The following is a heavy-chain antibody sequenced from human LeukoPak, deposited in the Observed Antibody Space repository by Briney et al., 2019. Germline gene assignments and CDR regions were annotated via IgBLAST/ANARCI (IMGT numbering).Heavy chain of an antibody. CDR3: ARGLLGGSITMVRGATANFDY. CDR1: GGSISSNDYY. Sequence: PSETLSLTCTVSGGSISSNDYYWGWIRQPPGKGLEWIGNILYSGNTFYHPSLKSRITIAVDTSKNQFSLNLSSVTAADTAVYYCARGLLGGSITMVRGATANFDYWGQGTLVTVSS. V-gene: IGHV4-39*01. D-gene: IGHD3-10*01. J-gene: IGHJ4*02. CDR2: ILYSGNT.